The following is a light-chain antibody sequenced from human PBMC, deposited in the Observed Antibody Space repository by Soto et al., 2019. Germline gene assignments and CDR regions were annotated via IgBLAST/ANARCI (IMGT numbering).Light chain of an antibody. CDR2: GAS. V-gene: IGKV3-20*01. J-gene: IGKJ1*01. CDR1: QSVSSNS. CDR3: QQYISTPWS. Sequence: EIVLTQSPGTLSLSPGERATLSCRASQSVSSNSLAWYQQKPGQAPRLLIYGASTRATGIPDRFSGSGSGTDFTLTISRLEAEDLAVYHCQQYISTPWSFGQGTKVEIK.